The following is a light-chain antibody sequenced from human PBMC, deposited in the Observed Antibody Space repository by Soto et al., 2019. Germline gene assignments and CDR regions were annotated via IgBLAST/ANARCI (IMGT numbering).Light chain of an antibody. Sequence: EIVMTQSPATLSVSPGERATLSCRASQSVSSNLAWYQQKPGQAPRLLIYGASTRATGIPARFSGSGSGTECTLTISSLQSEDFAVYYCQQYNNWPCTLGQGTKLEIK. V-gene: IGKV3-15*01. CDR3: QQYNNWPCT. CDR1: QSVSSN. CDR2: GAS. J-gene: IGKJ2*02.